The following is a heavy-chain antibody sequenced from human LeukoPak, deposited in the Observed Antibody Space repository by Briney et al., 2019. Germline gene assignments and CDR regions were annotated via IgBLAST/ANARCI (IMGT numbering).Heavy chain of an antibody. D-gene: IGHD5-18*01. V-gene: IGHV4-59*01. CDR3: ARGLIQLWAGGGPHFDY. CDR1: GGSISSYY. J-gene: IGHJ4*02. CDR2: IYYSGST. Sequence: SETLSLTCTVSGGSISSYYWSWIRQPPGKGLEWIGYIYYSGSTNYNPSLKSRVTISVDTSKNQFSLKLSSVTAADTAVYYCARGLIQLWAGGGPHFDYWGQGTLVTVSS.